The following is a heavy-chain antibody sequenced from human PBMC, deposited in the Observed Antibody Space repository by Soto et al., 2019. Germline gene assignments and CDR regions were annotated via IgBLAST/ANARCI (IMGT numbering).Heavy chain of an antibody. CDR3: ARREGQQLAMFDY. Sequence: SETLSLTCIVSGGSINRSSHYWGWIRQPPGKGLEWIGSIYYSGSTFYNPSLKSRVTISVDTSKNQFSLKLSSLTAADTAVYYCARREGQQLAMFDYWGQGTLVTVS. CDR2: IYYSGST. J-gene: IGHJ4*02. D-gene: IGHD6-13*01. V-gene: IGHV4-39*01. CDR1: GGSINRSSHY.